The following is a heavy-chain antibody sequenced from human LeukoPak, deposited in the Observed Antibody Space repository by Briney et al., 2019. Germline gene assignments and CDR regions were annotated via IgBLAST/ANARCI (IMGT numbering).Heavy chain of an antibody. Sequence: SETLSLTCTVSGYSISSGYYWGWIRQPPGKGLEWIGSIYHSGSTYYNPSLKSRVTISVDTSKNQFSLKLSSVTAADTAVYYCARSSGWYAGLFDYWGQGTLVTVSS. D-gene: IGHD6-19*01. J-gene: IGHJ4*02. CDR1: GYSISSGYY. CDR3: ARSSGWYAGLFDY. V-gene: IGHV4-38-2*02. CDR2: IYHSGST.